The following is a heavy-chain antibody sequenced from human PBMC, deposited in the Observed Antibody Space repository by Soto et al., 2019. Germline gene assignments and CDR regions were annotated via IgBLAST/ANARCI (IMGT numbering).Heavy chain of an antibody. D-gene: IGHD6-13*01. CDR3: ATGTAAPDH. J-gene: IGHJ1*01. Sequence: GGSLRLSCAASGFTFSNFDMSWVRQAPGKGLEWVSGISTSGGTTYYADSVKGRFTSSRDNSKNTLYLQMTSLRAEDTAVYYCATGTAAPDHWGQGTLVTVSS. V-gene: IGHV3-23*01. CDR2: ISTSGGTT. CDR1: GFTFSNFD.